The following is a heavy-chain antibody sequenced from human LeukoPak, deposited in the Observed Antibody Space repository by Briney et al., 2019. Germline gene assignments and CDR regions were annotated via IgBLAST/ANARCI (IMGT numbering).Heavy chain of an antibody. V-gene: IGHV1-2*02. CDR2: IYPNSGDT. D-gene: IGHD5-18*01. CDR1: GYTITDSY. J-gene: IGHJ4*02. Sequence: ASVKVSCKASGYTITDSYMHWVRQAPGQGLEWLAWIYPNSGDTNYAQKFQGRVTVTRDTTSSTAHMELCGLTADDTALYYCATEEQYRNYSGRWSQGTLVTVSA. CDR3: ATEEQYRNYSGR.